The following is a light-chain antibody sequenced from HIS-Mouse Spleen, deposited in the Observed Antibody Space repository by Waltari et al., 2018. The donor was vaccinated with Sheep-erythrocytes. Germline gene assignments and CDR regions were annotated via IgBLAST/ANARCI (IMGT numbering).Light chain of an antibody. J-gene: IGLJ3*02. Sequence: SYELTQPPSVCVSPGQTASITCSGDKLGDKYACWYQQKPGQSPLLVIYQDSKRPSGIPERFSGSNSGNTATLTISGTQAMDEADYYCQAWDSSTAWVFGGGTKLTVL. CDR2: QDS. V-gene: IGLV3-1*01. CDR1: KLGDKY. CDR3: QAWDSSTAWV.